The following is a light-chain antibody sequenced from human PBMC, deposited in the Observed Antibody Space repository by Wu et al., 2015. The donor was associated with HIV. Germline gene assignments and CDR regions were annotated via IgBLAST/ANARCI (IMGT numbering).Light chain of an antibody. Sequence: EVVLTQSPATLSLSPGERATLSCRASQGVRSYLAWYQQKPGQAPRLLISAASNRAAGIPDRFNGSGSGTDFILTINRLEPEDSAVYFCQQYGGSPPVTFGRGTRLEIK. CDR2: AAS. J-gene: IGKJ5*01. CDR1: QGVRSY. V-gene: IGKV3-20*01. CDR3: QQYGGSPPVT.